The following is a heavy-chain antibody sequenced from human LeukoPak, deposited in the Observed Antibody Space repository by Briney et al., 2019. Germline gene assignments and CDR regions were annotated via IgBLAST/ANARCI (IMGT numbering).Heavy chain of an antibody. CDR2: FSRSGPDT. J-gene: IGHJ4*02. Sequence: PGGSLRLSCAASGFTFGSSAMSWVRQAPGKGPEWVSTFSRSGPDTYYADSVKGRFTIFRDNSKNTLYLQLNSLRAEDTSVYYCARDSTYYYASGSSGPHYFDYWGQGTLVTVSS. D-gene: IGHD3-10*01. CDR3: ARDSTYYYASGSSGPHYFDY. CDR1: GFTFGSSA. V-gene: IGHV3-23*01.